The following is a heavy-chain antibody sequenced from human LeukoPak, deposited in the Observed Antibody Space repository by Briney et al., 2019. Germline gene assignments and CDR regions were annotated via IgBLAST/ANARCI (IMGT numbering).Heavy chain of an antibody. J-gene: IGHJ2*01. D-gene: IGHD4-17*01. CDR1: GFTFHSYS. CDR2: ISGSSSTI. Sequence: GGSLRLSCAASGFTFHSYSMNWVRQAPGKGLEWVSYISGSSSTIYYADSVKGRFTISRDNAKDSLYLQMNGLRAEDTALYYCARARYDYGYWYFDLWGRGTLVTVSS. V-gene: IGHV3-48*04. CDR3: ARARYDYGYWYFDL.